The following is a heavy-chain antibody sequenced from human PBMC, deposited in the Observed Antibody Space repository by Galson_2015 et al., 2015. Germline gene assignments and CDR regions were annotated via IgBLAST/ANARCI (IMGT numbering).Heavy chain of an antibody. Sequence: QSGAEVKKPGASVTVSCTASGYTFTRYGISWVRQAPGQGLEWMGWISGYNGDTKYAQKLQGRVTMTKDTSTSTAYMELRSLRSDDTAVYYCARSTAYSNQYFDAFDIWGQGTMVTVSS. CDR2: ISGYNGDT. CDR1: GYTFTRYG. V-gene: IGHV1-18*01. J-gene: IGHJ3*02. CDR3: ARSTAYSNQYFDAFDI. D-gene: IGHD4-11*01.